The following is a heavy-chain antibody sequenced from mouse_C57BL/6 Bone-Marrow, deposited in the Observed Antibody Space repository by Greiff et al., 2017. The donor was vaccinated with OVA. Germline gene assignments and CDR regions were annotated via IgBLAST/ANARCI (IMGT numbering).Heavy chain of an antibody. CDR2: IWTGGGT. J-gene: IGHJ4*01. V-gene: IGHV2-9-1*01. D-gene: IGHD1-1*01. CDR1: GFSLTSYA. CDR3: ARIPFITTVVAPYYAMDY. Sequence: VQLQQSGPGLVAPSQSLSITCTVSGFSLTSYAISWVRQPPGKGLEWLGVIWTGGGTNYNSALKSRLSISKDNSKSQVFLKMNSLQTDDTARYYCARIPFITTVVAPYYAMDYWGQGTSVTVSS.